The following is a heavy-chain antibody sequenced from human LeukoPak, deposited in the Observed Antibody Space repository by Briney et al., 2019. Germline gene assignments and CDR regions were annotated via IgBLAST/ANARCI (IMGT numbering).Heavy chain of an antibody. D-gene: IGHD3-3*01. Sequence: GGSLRLSCAASGFTFSSYGMPWVRQAPGKGLEWVAFIRYDGSNKYYADSVKGRFTISRDNSKNTLYLQMNSLRAEDTAVYYCAKGADKLTYDFWSGYPDWGQGTLVTVSS. CDR3: AKGADKLTYDFWSGYPD. J-gene: IGHJ4*02. CDR1: GFTFSSYG. CDR2: IRYDGSNK. V-gene: IGHV3-30*02.